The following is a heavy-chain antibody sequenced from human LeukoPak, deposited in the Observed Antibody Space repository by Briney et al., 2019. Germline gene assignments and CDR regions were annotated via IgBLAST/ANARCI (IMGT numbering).Heavy chain of an antibody. CDR1: GFNFSNHA. V-gene: IGHV3-23*01. Sequence: GGSLRLSCAASGFNFSNHAMSWVRQAPGKGLERASGITTTGANTYYADSVKGRFTISRDNSKNTLSLLMSDLRAEDTAIYYCVKSQNTGNYYFDNWGQGTLVTVSS. J-gene: IGHJ4*02. CDR3: VKSQNTGNYYFDN. D-gene: IGHD2-8*02. CDR2: ITTTGANT.